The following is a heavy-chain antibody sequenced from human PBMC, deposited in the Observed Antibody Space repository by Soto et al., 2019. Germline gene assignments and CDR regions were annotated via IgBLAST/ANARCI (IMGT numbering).Heavy chain of an antibody. V-gene: IGHV1-46*01. CDR1: GYTFTSYY. Sequence: ASVKVSCKASGYTFTSYYMHWVRQAPGQGLEWMGIINPSGGSTSYAQKFQGRVTMTRDTSTSTVYMELSSLRSEDTAVYYCASPLWFGEPSYGMDVWGQGTTVTVSS. CDR3: ASPLWFGEPSYGMDV. D-gene: IGHD3-10*01. J-gene: IGHJ6*02. CDR2: INPSGGST.